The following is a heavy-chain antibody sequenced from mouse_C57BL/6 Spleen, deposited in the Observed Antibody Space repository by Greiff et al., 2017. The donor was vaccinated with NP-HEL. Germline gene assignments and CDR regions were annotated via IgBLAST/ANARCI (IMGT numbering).Heavy chain of an antibody. J-gene: IGHJ4*01. V-gene: IGHV1-7*01. Sequence: VKLMESGAELAKPGASVKLSCKASGYSFTSYWMHWVKQRPGQGLEWIGYINPSSGYTKYNQLFKDKATLTADNYTSTAYMQLSSLTYEDSAVYYGAKGADYWGQGTSVTVSS. CDR3: AKGADY. CDR2: INPSSGYT. CDR1: GYSFTSYW.